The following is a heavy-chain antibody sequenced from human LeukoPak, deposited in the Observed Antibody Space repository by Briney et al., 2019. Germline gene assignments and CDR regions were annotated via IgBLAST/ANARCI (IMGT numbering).Heavy chain of an antibody. V-gene: IGHV4-34*01. D-gene: IGHD6-6*01. CDR2: INHSGST. Sequence: MASETLSLTCAVYGGSFSGYYWSWIRQPPGKGLEWIGEINHSGSTNYNPSLKSRVTISVDTSKNQFSLKLSSVTAADTAVYYCARKKYSSSPKLLKYYYYYYYMDVWGKGTTVTVSS. CDR1: GGSFSGYY. J-gene: IGHJ6*03. CDR3: ARKKYSSSPKLLKYYYYYYYMDV.